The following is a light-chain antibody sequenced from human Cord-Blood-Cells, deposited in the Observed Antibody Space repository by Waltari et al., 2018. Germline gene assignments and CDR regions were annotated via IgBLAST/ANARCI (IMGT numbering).Light chain of an antibody. CDR3: QQRSNWPPLT. CDR2: DAS. V-gene: IGKV3-11*01. J-gene: IGKJ4*01. Sequence: EIVLTLSPATLSLSPGERATLSCRASKSVSSYLAWYQQKPGQAPRLLIYDASNRATGIPARFSGSGSGTDFTLTISSLEPEDFAVYYCQQRSNWPPLTFGGGTKVEIK. CDR1: KSVSSY.